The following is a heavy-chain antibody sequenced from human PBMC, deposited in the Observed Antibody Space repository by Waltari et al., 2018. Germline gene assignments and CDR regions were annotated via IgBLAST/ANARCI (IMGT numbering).Heavy chain of an antibody. CDR2: ITTRVGRT. J-gene: IGHJ4*02. CDR3: ARRPCRDGNCYMDH. V-gene: IGHV3-23*01. Sequence: EVQLLESGGGLVQPGGSLRLSCAASGFTFSSDDMNWVRQAPGKGLGGVYMITTRVGRTKPADSVKGRVTISRDNSKNMLYLQMNSLRAEDTAVYYCARRPCRDGNCYMDHWGQGTLVTVSS. D-gene: IGHD2-15*01. CDR1: GFTFSSDD.